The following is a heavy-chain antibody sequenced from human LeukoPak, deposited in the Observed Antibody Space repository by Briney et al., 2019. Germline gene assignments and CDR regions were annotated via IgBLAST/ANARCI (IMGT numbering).Heavy chain of an antibody. CDR2: ISDDGRHN. Sequence: GGSLRLSCAASGFTFSTYAMNWVRQAPGKGLEWVAIISDDGRHNYYADSVKGRFTISRDNSKSTLYLQMNSLRDDDSAAYFCARVYLERLTAGYFDHWGQGTQVTVSP. V-gene: IGHV3-30*04. D-gene: IGHD2-8*01. J-gene: IGHJ4*02. CDR1: GFTFSTYA. CDR3: ARVYLERLTAGYFDH.